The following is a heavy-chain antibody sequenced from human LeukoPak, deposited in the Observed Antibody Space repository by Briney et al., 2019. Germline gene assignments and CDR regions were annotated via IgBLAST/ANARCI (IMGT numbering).Heavy chain of an antibody. CDR3: AIGIAAASDY. Sequence: PSETLSLXCTVSGGSISSYYWSWIRQPPGKGLEWIGEINHSGSTNYNPSLKSRVTISVDTSKNQFSLKLSSVTAADTAVYYCAIGIAAASDYWGQGTLVTVSS. V-gene: IGHV4-34*01. D-gene: IGHD6-13*01. J-gene: IGHJ4*02. CDR1: GGSISSYY. CDR2: INHSGST.